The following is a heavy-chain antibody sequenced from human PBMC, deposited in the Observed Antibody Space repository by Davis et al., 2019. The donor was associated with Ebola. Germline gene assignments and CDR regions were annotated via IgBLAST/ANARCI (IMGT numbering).Heavy chain of an antibody. D-gene: IGHD2-15*01. CDR1: GGSFSGYY. CDR3: ARHSCSGGSCSRAFDI. Sequence: SETLSLTCAVYGGSFSGYYWSWIRQPPGKGLEWIGEINHSGSTNYNPSLKSRVTISVDKSKNQFSLKLSSVTAADTAVYYCARHSCSGGSCSRAFDIWGQGTMVTVSS. CDR2: INHSGST. V-gene: IGHV4-34*01. J-gene: IGHJ3*02.